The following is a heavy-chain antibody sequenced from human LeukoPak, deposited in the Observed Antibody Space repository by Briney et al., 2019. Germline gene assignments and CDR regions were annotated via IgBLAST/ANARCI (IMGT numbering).Heavy chain of an antibody. Sequence: GGSLRLSCAASGFTFSNAWMSWVRQAPGKGLEWVGRIKSKTDGGTTDYAAPVKGRFTISRDDSKNRQYLQMNSLETEDTALYYCTTWAVDCGDWYYFDYWGQGTLVTVSS. J-gene: IGHJ4*02. V-gene: IGHV3-15*01. CDR2: IKSKTDGGTT. CDR1: GFTFSNAW. CDR3: TTWAVDCGDWYYFDY. D-gene: IGHD4-17*01.